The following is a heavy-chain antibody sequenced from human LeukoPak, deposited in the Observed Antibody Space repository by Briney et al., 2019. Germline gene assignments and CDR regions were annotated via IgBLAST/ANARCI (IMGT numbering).Heavy chain of an antibody. D-gene: IGHD2-21*02. J-gene: IGHJ3*02. CDR1: GGSISSYY. Sequence: SETLSLTSAVPGGSISSYYWSWIRHPPGKGLEWIGYINYSGSTNYNPSLKSRVTISVDTSKNQFSLKLSSVTTADTAVYYCARLTALAIWGQGTMVTVSS. V-gene: IGHV4-59*01. CDR2: INYSGST. CDR3: ARLTALAI.